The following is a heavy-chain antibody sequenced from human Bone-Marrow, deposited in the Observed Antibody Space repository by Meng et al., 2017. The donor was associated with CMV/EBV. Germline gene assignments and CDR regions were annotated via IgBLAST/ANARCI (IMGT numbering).Heavy chain of an antibody. J-gene: IGHJ5*02. CDR2: IYYSGST. CDR1: GGSISSYY. V-gene: IGHV4-39*01. CDR3: ARTVINHTYSSGYL. D-gene: IGHD3-22*01. Sequence: GSLRLSCTVSGGSISSYYWSWIRQPPGKGLEWIGSIYYSGSTYYNPSLKSRVTISVDTSKNQFSLKLSSVTAADTAVYYCARTVINHTYSSGYLWGQGTLVTVSS.